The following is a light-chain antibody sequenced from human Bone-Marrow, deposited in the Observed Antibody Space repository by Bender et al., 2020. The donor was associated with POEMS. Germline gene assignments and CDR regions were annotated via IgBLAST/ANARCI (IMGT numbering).Light chain of an antibody. Sequence: QSVLTQPPSVSGAPGQRVTISCTGSSSNTGSGYDINWYQHLPGTAPKLLIYGYNNRPSGVPDRFSGSKSGTSASLAITGLQAEDEGDYFCSSYVVSNSLVFGGGTKLTVL. CDR2: GYN. CDR1: SSNTGSGYD. J-gene: IGLJ2*01. V-gene: IGLV1-40*01. CDR3: SSYVVSNSLV.